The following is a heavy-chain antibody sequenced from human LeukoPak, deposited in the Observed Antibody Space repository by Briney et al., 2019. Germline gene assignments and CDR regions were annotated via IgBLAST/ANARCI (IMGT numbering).Heavy chain of an antibody. V-gene: IGHV1-69*04. J-gene: IGHJ4*02. Sequence: SVKVSCKTSGGTFSNNDISWVRQPPGQGLEWIGRIIPIFGKAESAQNFQGRVTLTADKSTNTVYMEMRSLRSDDTAVYFCARERYYDSSGHTPSKYFDSWGQGSLVTVSS. CDR3: ARERYYDSSGHTPSKYFDS. CDR2: IIPIFGKA. D-gene: IGHD3-22*01. CDR1: GGTFSNND.